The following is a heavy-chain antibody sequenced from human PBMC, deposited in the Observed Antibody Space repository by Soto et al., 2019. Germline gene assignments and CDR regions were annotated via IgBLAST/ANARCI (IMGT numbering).Heavy chain of an antibody. Sequence: EVQLVESGGGLAQPGRSLRLSCAASGFIFDENAMHCVRQVPGKGLEWVSTVSCNSATIAYADSVKGRFIISRDSATNSMYLQMSSLKPEDTAFYYGTKGGASRVDALDVWGQGTLVTVTS. V-gene: IGHV3-9*01. J-gene: IGHJ3*01. CDR1: GFIFDENA. CDR2: VSCNSATI. CDR3: TKGGASRVDALDV. D-gene: IGHD3-16*01.